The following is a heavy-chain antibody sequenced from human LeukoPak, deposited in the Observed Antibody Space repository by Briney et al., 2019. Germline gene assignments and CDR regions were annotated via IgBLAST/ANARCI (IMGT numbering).Heavy chain of an antibody. CDR1: GFTFSSYA. Sequence: GGSLRLSCAASGFTFSSYAMSWVRQAPGKGLEWVSSISSSSSYIYYADSVKGRFTISRDNAKNSLYLQMNSLRAEDTAVYYCAKVRRLLPDYWGQGTLVTVSS. CDR2: ISSSSSYI. J-gene: IGHJ4*02. D-gene: IGHD3-22*01. CDR3: AKVRRLLPDY. V-gene: IGHV3-21*04.